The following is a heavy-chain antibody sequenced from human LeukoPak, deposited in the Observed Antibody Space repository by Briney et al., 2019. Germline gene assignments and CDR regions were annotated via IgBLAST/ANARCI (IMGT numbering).Heavy chain of an antibody. J-gene: IGHJ4*02. Sequence: PGGSLRLSCAASGFTFSNYGLSWVRQAPGKGLEWVSGITGSGGSTYYADSVKGRFTISRDNAKNSLYLQMNSLRAEDTAVYYCARDSITMIYGGSDYWGQGTLVTVSS. CDR1: GFTFSNYG. CDR2: ITGSGGST. CDR3: ARDSITMIYGGSDY. V-gene: IGHV3-23*01. D-gene: IGHD3-22*01.